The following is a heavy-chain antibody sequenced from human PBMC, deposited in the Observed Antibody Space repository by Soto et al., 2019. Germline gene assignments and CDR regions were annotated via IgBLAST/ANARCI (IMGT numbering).Heavy chain of an antibody. CDR1: GGSVSNASFY. V-gene: IGHV4-61*03. Sequence: QVQLQESGPGLVKPSETLSLTCSVSGGSVSNASFYWTWIRQAPGTGLEYIGYIFYTGVTNYNPSLSGRVPISLDTSKNHFSLKLNSMTAADTAVYYCVRVLDSSWYADLWGRGTLVTVSS. D-gene: IGHD3-22*01. J-gene: IGHJ2*01. CDR2: IFYTGVT. CDR3: VRVLDSSWYADL.